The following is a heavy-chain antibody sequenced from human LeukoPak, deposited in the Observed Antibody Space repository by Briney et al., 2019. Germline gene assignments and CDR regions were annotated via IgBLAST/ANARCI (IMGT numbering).Heavy chain of an antibody. CDR2: IWYDGSNK. Sequence: GGSLRLSCAASGFTFSSYGMHWVRQAPGKGLEWVAVIWYDGSNKYYEDSVQGRFTISRDNSKNTLYLQMSSLRAEDTAVYYCASESGSYYGSGSYDYWGQGTLVTVSS. J-gene: IGHJ4*02. V-gene: IGHV3-33*01. CDR3: ASESGSYYGSGSYDY. D-gene: IGHD3-10*01. CDR1: GFTFSSYG.